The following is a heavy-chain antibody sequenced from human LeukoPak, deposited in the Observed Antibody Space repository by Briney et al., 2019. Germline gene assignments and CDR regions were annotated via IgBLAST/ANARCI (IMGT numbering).Heavy chain of an antibody. Sequence: SQTLSLTCTVSGGSISSGGYYWSWIRQPPGKGLEWIGYIYHSGSTYYNPSLKSRVTISVDRSKNQFSLKLSSVTAADTAVYYCARAQAARPPGYWGQGTLVTVSS. CDR2: IYHSGST. CDR1: GGSISSGGYY. J-gene: IGHJ4*02. D-gene: IGHD6-6*01. V-gene: IGHV4-30-2*01. CDR3: ARAQAARPPGY.